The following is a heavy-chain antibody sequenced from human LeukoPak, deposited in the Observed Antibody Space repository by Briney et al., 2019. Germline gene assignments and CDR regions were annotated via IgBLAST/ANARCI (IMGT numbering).Heavy chain of an antibody. V-gene: IGHV4-61*02. CDR2: IYTSGST. J-gene: IGHJ4*02. CDR1: GGSISSGSDY. Sequence: SQTLSLTCTVSGGSISSGSDYWSWIRQPAGKGLEWIGRIYTSGSTNYNPSLKSRVTISVDTSKNQFSLKLSSGTAADTAVYYCAREEANWGCLDYWGQGTLVTVSS. CDR3: AREEANWGCLDY. D-gene: IGHD7-27*01.